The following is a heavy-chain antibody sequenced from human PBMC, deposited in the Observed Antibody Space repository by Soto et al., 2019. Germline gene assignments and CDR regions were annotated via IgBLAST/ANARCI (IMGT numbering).Heavy chain of an antibody. CDR2: IYPGDSDT. Sequence: PGESLKISCKGSGYSFTSYWIGWVRQMPGKGLEWMGIIYPGDSDTRYSPSFQGQVTISADKSISTAYLQWSSLKASDTAMYYCARILRYNWNPENYYYYGMDVWGQGTTVTVSS. J-gene: IGHJ6*02. D-gene: IGHD1-20*01. CDR1: GYSFTSYW. V-gene: IGHV5-51*01. CDR3: ARILRYNWNPENYYYYGMDV.